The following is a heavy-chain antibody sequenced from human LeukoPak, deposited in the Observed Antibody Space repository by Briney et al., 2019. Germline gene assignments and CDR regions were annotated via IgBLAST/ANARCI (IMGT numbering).Heavy chain of an antibody. D-gene: IGHD4-11*01. V-gene: IGHV4-34*01. Sequence: PETLSLTCAVSGGSFSGYWWCWIRQSPGTGLEWIGEISHSGETNYNPSFESRVSISLDTSKNQFSLRLSSVTAADTAVYYCARTDYSLPWGQGTPVTASS. J-gene: IGHJ5*02. CDR2: ISHSGET. CDR3: ARTDYSLP. CDR1: GGSFSGYW.